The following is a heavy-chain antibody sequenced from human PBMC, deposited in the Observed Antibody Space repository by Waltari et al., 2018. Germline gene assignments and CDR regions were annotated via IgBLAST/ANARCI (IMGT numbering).Heavy chain of an antibody. CDR1: GFTFSSYG. CDR2: IWYDGSNK. V-gene: IGHV3-33*01. D-gene: IGHD4-17*01. Sequence: QVQLVESGGGVVQPVRSLRLSCAASGFTFSSYGMHWIRQAPGKGLEWVAVIWYDGSNKDYADSGKGRFTISRDNSKNTLNLLMNRLRAEDTAVYYCARDHYGDYDLDYWGQGTLVTVSS. CDR3: ARDHYGDYDLDY. J-gene: IGHJ4*02.